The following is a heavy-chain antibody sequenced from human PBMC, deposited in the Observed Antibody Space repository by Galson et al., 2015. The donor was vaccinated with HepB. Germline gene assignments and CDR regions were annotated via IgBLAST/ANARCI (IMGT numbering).Heavy chain of an antibody. J-gene: IGHJ4*02. CDR3: ARGANRGASELDY. CDR2: IYSGGST. D-gene: IGHD1-26*01. Sequence: SLRLSCAVSGFTVSSNYMSWVRQAPGKGLEWVPLIYSGGSTFYADSVKGRFTISRHNSKNTLYLQMNTLRAEDTAVYYCARGANRGASELDYWGQGTLVTVSS. V-gene: IGHV3-53*04. CDR1: GFTVSSNY.